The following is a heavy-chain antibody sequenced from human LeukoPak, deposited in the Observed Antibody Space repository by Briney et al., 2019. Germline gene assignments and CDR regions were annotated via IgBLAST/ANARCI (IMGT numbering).Heavy chain of an antibody. CDR2: INPNSGGT. CDR1: GYTFTGYY. D-gene: IGHD3-22*01. CDR3: ARWITMIVGGYYFDY. J-gene: IGHJ4*02. Sequence: VASVKVSCKASGYTFTGYYMHWVRQAPGQGLEWMGRINPNSGGTNYAQKFQGRVTMTRDTSISTAYMELSRLRSDDTAVYHCARWITMIVGGYYFDYWGQGTLVTVSS. V-gene: IGHV1-2*06.